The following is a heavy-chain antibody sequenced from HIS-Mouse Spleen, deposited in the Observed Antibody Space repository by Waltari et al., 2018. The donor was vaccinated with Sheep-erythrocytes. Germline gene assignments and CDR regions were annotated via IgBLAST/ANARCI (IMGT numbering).Heavy chain of an antibody. CDR2: IIPILGIA. Sequence: QVQLVQSGAEVKKPGCSVKVSCKASGGTFSSYAISWFRQAPGQGLEWMGRIIPILGIANYAQKFQGRVTITADKSTSTAYMELSSLRSEDTAVYYCAQTGATTPHFDYWGQGTLVTVSS. CDR1: GGTFSSYA. V-gene: IGHV1-69*04. J-gene: IGHJ4*02. D-gene: IGHD1-26*01. CDR3: AQTGATTPHFDY.